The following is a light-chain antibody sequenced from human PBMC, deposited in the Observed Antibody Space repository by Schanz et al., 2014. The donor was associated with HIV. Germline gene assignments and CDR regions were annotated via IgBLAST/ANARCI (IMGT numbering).Light chain of an antibody. V-gene: IGLV2-8*01. CDR1: SSDVGGYNY. Sequence: QSALTQPPSASGSPGQSVTISCTGTSSDVGGYNYVSWYQQHPGKAPKLMIYEVSKRPSGVPARFSGSKSGNTASLTVSGLQADDEADYYCSSYGGGDTLLFGGGTKLTVL. J-gene: IGLJ3*02. CDR3: SSYGGGDTLL. CDR2: EVS.